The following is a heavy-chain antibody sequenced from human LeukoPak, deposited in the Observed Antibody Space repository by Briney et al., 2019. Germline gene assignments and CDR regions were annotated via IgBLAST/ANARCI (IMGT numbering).Heavy chain of an antibody. J-gene: IGHJ5*02. V-gene: IGHV4-39*07. Sequence: PSETLSLTCTVSGGSISSSSYYWGWIRQPPGKGLEWIGSIYYSGNTYYNPSLESRVTVSVDTSMNQFSLKLSSVTAADTAVYYCARVGASVTFGGVIVTWGQGTLVTVSS. D-gene: IGHD3-16*02. CDR2: IYYSGNT. CDR3: ARVGASVTFGGVIVT. CDR1: GGSISSSSYY.